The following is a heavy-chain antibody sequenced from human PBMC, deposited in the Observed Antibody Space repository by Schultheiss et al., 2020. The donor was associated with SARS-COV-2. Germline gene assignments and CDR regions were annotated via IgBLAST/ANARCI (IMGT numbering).Heavy chain of an antibody. V-gene: IGHV3-48*02. CDR1: GFTFSGYW. Sequence: GGSLRLSCAASGFTFSGYWMSWVRQAPGNGLEWVSYISSSSSTIYYADSVKGRFTISRDNAKNSLYLQMNSLRDEDTAVYYCARDEPNIVVVTATQSSFDYWGQGTLVTVSS. CDR2: ISSSSSTI. D-gene: IGHD2-21*02. CDR3: ARDEPNIVVVTATQSSFDY. J-gene: IGHJ4*02.